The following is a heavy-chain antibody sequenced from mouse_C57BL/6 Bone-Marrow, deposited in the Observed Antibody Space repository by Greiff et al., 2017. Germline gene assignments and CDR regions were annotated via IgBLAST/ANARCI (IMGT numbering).Heavy chain of an antibody. CDR3: ARRGMVTTVQEEYYAMDY. V-gene: IGHV2-2*01. D-gene: IGHD2-3*01. CDR2: ICSGGST. Sequence: VQLQQSGPGLVQPSQSLSITCTVSGFSLTSYGVHWVRQSPGKGLEWLGVICSGGSTDYNAAFISRLSISKDNSKSQVFFKMNGLKADDTAIYYCARRGMVTTVQEEYYAMDYWGQGTSVTVSS. J-gene: IGHJ4*01. CDR1: GFSLTSYG.